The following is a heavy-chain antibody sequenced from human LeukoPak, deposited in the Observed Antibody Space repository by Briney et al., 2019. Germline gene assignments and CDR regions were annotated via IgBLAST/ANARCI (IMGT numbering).Heavy chain of an antibody. CDR2: ISYDGSNK. D-gene: IGHD3-10*01. Sequence: GGSLRLSCAASGFTFYSYGIHWVRQAPGKGLEWVAVISYDGSNKYYADSVKGRFTISRDNSKNTLYLQMNSLRAEDTAVYYCATEQGTMVRGVILYYFDYWGQGSLVTVSS. CDR3: ATEQGTMVRGVILYYFDY. J-gene: IGHJ4*02. V-gene: IGHV3-30*03. CDR1: GFTFYSYG.